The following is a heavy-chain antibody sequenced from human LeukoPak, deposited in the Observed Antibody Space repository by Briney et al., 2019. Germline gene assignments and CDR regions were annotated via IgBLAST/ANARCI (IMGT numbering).Heavy chain of an antibody. D-gene: IGHD3-22*01. J-gene: IGHJ4*02. CDR2: INSDGTTT. V-gene: IGHV3-74*01. Sequence: PGGSLRLSCAASGFTFSSYWMHWVRQGPGKELTWVSHINSDGTTTNYADSVKGRFTISRDNAKNSVFLQMNNLRAEDTAIYYCARRGYHDSSGYDYWGQGTLVTVSS. CDR1: GFTFSSYW. CDR3: ARRGYHDSSGYDY.